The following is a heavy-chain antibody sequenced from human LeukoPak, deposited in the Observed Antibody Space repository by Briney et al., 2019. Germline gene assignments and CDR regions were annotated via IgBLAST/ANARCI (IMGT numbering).Heavy chain of an antibody. V-gene: IGHV1-69*13. J-gene: IGHJ3*02. Sequence: SVTVSCKASGGTFSSYAISWVRQAPGQGREWMGGIIPIFGTANYAQKFQGRVTITADESTSTAYMELSSLRSEDTAVYYCARGGEDIVLMVYASSDAFDIWGQGTMVTVSS. CDR1: GGTFSSYA. CDR2: IIPIFGTA. D-gene: IGHD2-8*01. CDR3: ARGGEDIVLMVYASSDAFDI.